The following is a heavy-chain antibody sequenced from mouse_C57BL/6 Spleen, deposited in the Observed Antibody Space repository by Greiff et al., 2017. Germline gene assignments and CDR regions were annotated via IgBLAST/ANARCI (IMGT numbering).Heavy chain of an antibody. CDR2: IYWDDDK. CDR3: ARSIYYDYDGGVYFDY. D-gene: IGHD2-4*01. V-gene: IGHV8-12*01. J-gene: IGHJ2*01. CDR1: GFSLSTSGMG. Sequence: QVTLKESGPGILQSSQTLSLTCSFSGFSLSTSGMGVSWIRQPSGKGLEWLAHIYWDDDKRYNPSLKSRLTISKDTSRNQVFLKITSVDTADTATYYCARSIYYDYDGGVYFDYWGQGTTLTVSS.